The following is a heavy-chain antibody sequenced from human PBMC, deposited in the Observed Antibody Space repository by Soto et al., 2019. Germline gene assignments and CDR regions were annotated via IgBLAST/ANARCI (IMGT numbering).Heavy chain of an antibody. CDR1: GGSISSGDYY. CDR3: ARVLYGGNSDYFDY. J-gene: IGHJ4*02. V-gene: IGHV4-30-4*01. CDR2: IYYSGST. Sequence: PSETLSLTCTVSGGSISSGDYYWSWIRQPPGKGLEWIGYIYYSGSTYYNPSLKSRVTISVDTSKNQFSLKLSSVTAADTAVYYCARVLYGGNSDYFDYWGQGTLVTVSS. D-gene: IGHD2-8*01.